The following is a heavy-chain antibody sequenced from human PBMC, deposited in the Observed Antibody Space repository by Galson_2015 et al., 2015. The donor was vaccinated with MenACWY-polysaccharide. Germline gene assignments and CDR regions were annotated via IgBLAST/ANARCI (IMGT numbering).Heavy chain of an antibody. CDR1: GFTFSSYS. V-gene: IGHV3-21*05. CDR2: ISSSSSYI. CDR3: ARDFLTGLQPMYYYYGMDV. D-gene: IGHD3-9*01. Sequence: SLRLSCAASGFTFSSYSMNWVRQAPGKGLEWVSYISSSSSYIYYADSVKGRFTISRDNAKNSLYLQMNSLRAEDTAVYYCARDFLTGLQPMYYYYGMDVWGQGTTVTVSS. J-gene: IGHJ6*02.